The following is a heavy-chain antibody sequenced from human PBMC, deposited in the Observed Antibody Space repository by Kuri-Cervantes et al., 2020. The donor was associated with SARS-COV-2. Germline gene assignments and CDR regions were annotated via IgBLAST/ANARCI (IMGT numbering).Heavy chain of an antibody. V-gene: IGHV1-69*13. D-gene: IGHD2-8*02. J-gene: IGHJ6*03. Sequence: SVKVSCKASGGTFSSYAVTWVRQAPGQGLEWMGGIIPIFGTANYAQKFQGRVTITADESTSTAYMELSSLRSEDTAVYYCARVYWGRTPLYYYYMDVWGKGTTVTVSS. CDR2: IIPIFGTA. CDR1: GGTFSSYA. CDR3: ARVYWGRTPLYYYYMDV.